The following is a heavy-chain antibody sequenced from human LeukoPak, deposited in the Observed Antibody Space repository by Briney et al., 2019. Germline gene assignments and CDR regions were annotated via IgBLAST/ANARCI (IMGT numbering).Heavy chain of an antibody. CDR2: IYFSGNT. J-gene: IGHJ3*02. V-gene: IGHV4-39*01. CDR1: GGSISSSSYY. Sequence: PSETLSLTCTVSGGSISSSSYYWGWNRQPPGKGLEWIGSIYFSGNTYYNPSLRSRVTMSVDTSNNQFSLRLSSVTAADTAVYYCARLKGPYYGPSTRRLGELSPATKNAFDIWGQGTMVTVSS. D-gene: IGHD3-16*01. CDR3: ARLKGPYYGPSTRRLGELSPATKNAFDI.